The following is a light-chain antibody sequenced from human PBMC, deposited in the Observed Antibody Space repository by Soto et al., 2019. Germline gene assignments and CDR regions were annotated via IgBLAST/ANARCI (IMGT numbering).Light chain of an antibody. V-gene: IGKV3-20*01. CDR2: AAS. Sequence: EIVLTQSPCTLSLSPGERATLSCRASQTVNSDYLTWYQQKPGQAPRLLIYAASSGATGIPDRFSGSGSETDFTLTINRLEPEDFAVYYCQYYGNSRITFGQGTKVDIK. CDR1: QTVNSDY. J-gene: IGKJ1*01. CDR3: QYYGNSRIT.